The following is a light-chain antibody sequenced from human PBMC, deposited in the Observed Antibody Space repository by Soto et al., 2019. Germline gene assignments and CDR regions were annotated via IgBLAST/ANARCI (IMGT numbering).Light chain of an antibody. CDR3: TSYTSSSTWV. J-gene: IGLJ3*02. CDR1: SSDVGGYKY. CDR2: EVG. V-gene: IGLV2-14*01. Sequence: QSALTQPASVSGSPGQSITISCTGTSSDVGGYKYVSWYQQHPGKAPKLMIYEVGNRPSGVSNRFSCAKSGNTASLTISGLQAEDEADYYCTSYTSSSTWVFGGGTKLTVL.